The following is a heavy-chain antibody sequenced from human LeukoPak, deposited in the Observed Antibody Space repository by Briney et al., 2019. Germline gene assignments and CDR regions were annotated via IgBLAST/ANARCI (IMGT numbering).Heavy chain of an antibody. CDR2: ISWNSGSI. Sequence: PGRSLRLSCAASGFTFDDYAMHWVRQAPGKGLEWVSGISWNSGSIGYADSVKGRFTISRDNSKNTLYLQMNSLRTEDTAVYYCARDWGTSSLYLVNWGQGTLVTVSS. CDR1: GFTFDDYA. CDR3: ARDWGTSSLYLVN. V-gene: IGHV3-9*01. J-gene: IGHJ4*02. D-gene: IGHD6-6*01.